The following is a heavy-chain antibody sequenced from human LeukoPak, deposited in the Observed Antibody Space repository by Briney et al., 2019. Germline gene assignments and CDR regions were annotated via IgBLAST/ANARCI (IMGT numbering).Heavy chain of an antibody. V-gene: IGHV3-21*01. D-gene: IGHD2-15*01. CDR2: ISSSSSDI. Sequence: GGSLRLSCAASGFIISIYTMNWVRQAPGKGLEWVSFISSSSSDIFYADSVKGRFTISRDNAKNSLYLQMNSLRAEDTAVYYCARVGYCSGGSCLKYFDYWGQGTLDTVSS. J-gene: IGHJ4*02. CDR1: GFIISIYT. CDR3: ARVGYCSGGSCLKYFDY.